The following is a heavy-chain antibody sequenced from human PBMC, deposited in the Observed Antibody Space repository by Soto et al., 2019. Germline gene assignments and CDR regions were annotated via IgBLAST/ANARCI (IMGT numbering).Heavy chain of an antibody. J-gene: IGHJ4*02. CDR3: AKVPYSYDSSGYFAY. CDR1: GFTFSSYA. CDR2: ISGSGGST. Sequence: PGGSLRLSCAASGFTFSSYAMSWVRQAPGKGLEWVSAISGSGGSTYYADSVKGRFTISRDNSKNTLYMKMNSLRAEDTAVYYCAKVPYSYDSSGYFAYWGQGNLDTVS. V-gene: IGHV3-23*01. D-gene: IGHD3-22*01.